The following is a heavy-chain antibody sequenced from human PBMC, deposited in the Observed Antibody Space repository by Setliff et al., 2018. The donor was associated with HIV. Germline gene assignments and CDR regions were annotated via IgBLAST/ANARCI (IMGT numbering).Heavy chain of an antibody. CDR2: IYYSGTT. J-gene: IGHJ4*02. Sequence: PSETLSLTCTVSGGPISSYYWSWIRQPPGKGLEWIGYIYYSGTTNYNPSLKSRVTISVDTSKNQFSLKLSSVTAADTAAYYCARHVGYSSSSLDYWGQGTLVTVSS. CDR1: GGPISSYY. CDR3: ARHVGYSSSSLDY. V-gene: IGHV4-59*08. D-gene: IGHD6-6*01.